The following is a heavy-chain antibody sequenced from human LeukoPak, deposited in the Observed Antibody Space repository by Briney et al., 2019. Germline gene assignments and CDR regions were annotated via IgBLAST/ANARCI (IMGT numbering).Heavy chain of an antibody. Sequence: SETLSLTCTVSGGSISSYYWSWIRQPPGKGLEWIGYIYYSGSTNYNPSLKSRVTISVDTSKNQFSLKLSSVTAADTAVYYCARGDRLAEGDYYYYYYGMDVWGQGTTVTVSS. CDR3: ARGDRLAEGDYYYYYYGMDV. CDR1: GGSISSYY. J-gene: IGHJ6*02. CDR2: IYYSGST. D-gene: IGHD3-16*01. V-gene: IGHV4-59*01.